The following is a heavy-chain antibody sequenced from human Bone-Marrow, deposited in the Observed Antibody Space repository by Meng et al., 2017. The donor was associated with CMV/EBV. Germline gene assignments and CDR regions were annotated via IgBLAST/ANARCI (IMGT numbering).Heavy chain of an antibody. D-gene: IGHD3-3*01. CDR1: GFTFRSYS. Sequence: GGSLRLSCAASGFTFRSYSMSWVRQAPGKGLEWVSSISSSSSYIYYADAVKGRFTISRDNAMNSLYLQMNSLRAEDTAVYYCARGYYDFPPEYWGQGTLVTVSS. CDR3: ARGYYDFPPEY. J-gene: IGHJ4*02. CDR2: ISSSSSYI. V-gene: IGHV3-21*01.